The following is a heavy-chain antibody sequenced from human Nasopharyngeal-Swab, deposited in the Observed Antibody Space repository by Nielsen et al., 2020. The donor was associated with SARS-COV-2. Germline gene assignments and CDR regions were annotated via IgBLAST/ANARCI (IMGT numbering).Heavy chain of an antibody. J-gene: IGHJ5*02. Sequence: GESLKISCAASGFNFSIYSMNWVRQAPGKGLEWVSYISSSSSTIYYADSVKGRFTISRDNAKNSLYLQMDSLRVEDTAVYYCARDQRQWLGPDWFDPWGQGSLVTVPS. CDR2: ISSSSSTI. V-gene: IGHV3-48*04. CDR1: GFNFSIYS. CDR3: ARDQRQWLGPDWFDP. D-gene: IGHD6-19*01.